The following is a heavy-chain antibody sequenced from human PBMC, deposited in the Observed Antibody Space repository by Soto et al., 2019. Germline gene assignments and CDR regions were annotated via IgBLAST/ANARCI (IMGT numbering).Heavy chain of an antibody. J-gene: IGHJ6*01. CDR3: ARLPRSGCDHSYYGMDV. CDR1: GFTFSTYG. Sequence: QVQLVESGGGVVQAGGSLGLSCTASGFTFSTYGMHWVRQAPGKGPEWVAVMSHDGSHKAFLDSVKGRFIISRDNSKNTLYLQMNRLSPDDTAVYYCARLPRSGCDHSYYGMDVWGQGTTVIVSS. V-gene: IGHV3-30*03. CDR2: MSHDGSHK. D-gene: IGHD6-19*01.